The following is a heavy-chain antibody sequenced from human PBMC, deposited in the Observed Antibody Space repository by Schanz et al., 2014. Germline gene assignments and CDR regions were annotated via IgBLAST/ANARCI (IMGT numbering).Heavy chain of an antibody. CDR1: GYTFTSYG. D-gene: IGHD4-17*01. V-gene: IGHV1-18*01. J-gene: IGHJ6*03. CDR3: ARDGDRFYHNYYMDV. CDR2: ISAYNGNT. Sequence: QVQLVQSGAEVKKPGASVKVSCKASGYTFTSYGISWVRQAPGQGLEWMGWISAYNGNTKYPQKLQGRVTMTTDTSTSTAYMALTDLRSDDTAVYYCARDGDRFYHNYYMDVWGKGTTVTVSS.